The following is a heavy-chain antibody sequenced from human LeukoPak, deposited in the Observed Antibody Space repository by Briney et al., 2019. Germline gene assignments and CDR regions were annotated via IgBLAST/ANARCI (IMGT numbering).Heavy chain of an antibody. V-gene: IGHV4-34*01. CDR1: GGSFSGYY. CDR2: INHSGST. D-gene: IGHD3-22*01. CDR3: AREPDSSGYYYNWFDP. Sequence: ETLSLTCAVYGGSFSGYYWSWIRQPPGKGLEGIGEINHSGSTNYNPSLKSRVTISVDTSKNQFSLKLSSVTAADTAVYYCAREPDSSGYYYNWFDPWGQGTLVTVSS. J-gene: IGHJ5*02.